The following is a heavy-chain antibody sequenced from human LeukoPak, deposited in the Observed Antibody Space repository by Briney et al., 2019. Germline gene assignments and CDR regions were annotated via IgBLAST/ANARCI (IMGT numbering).Heavy chain of an antibody. J-gene: IGHJ3*02. CDR3: ARPGGSGSLYAFDI. CDR2: INSDGSST. Sequence: GGSLRLSCAASGFTFSSYWMHWVRQAPGKGLVWVSRINSDGSSTSYADSVKGRFTISRDNAKNTLYLQMNSLRAEDTAVHYCARPGGSGSLYAFDIWGQGTMVTVSS. CDR1: GFTFSSYW. V-gene: IGHV3-74*01. D-gene: IGHD3-10*01.